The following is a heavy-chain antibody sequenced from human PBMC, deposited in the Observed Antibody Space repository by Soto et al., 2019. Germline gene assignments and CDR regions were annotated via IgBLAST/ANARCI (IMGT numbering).Heavy chain of an antibody. V-gene: IGHV1-69*13. CDR1: GGTFSSYA. CDR3: ASRMTTVTTIYYYYYYGMDV. D-gene: IGHD4-17*01. J-gene: IGHJ6*02. Sequence: SLKVSCKASGGTFSSYAISWVRQAPGQGLEWMGGIIPIFGTANYAQKFQGRVTITADESTSTAYMELSSLRSEDTAVYYCASRMTTVTTIYYYYYYGMDVWGQGTTVTVSS. CDR2: IIPIFGTA.